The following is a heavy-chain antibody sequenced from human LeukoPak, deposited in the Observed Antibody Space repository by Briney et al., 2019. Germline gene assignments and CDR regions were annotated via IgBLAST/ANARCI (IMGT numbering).Heavy chain of an antibody. CDR1: GGSISSYY. CDR2: IYTSGST. CDR3: ASAVSRGGSNAFDI. J-gene: IGHJ3*02. Sequence: QPSETLSLTCTVSGGSISSYYWSWIRQPAGKGPEWIGRIYTSGSTNYNPSLKSRVTMSVDTSKNQFSLKLSSVTAADTAVYYCASAVSRGGSNAFDIWGQGTMVTVSS. V-gene: IGHV4-4*07. D-gene: IGHD3-16*01.